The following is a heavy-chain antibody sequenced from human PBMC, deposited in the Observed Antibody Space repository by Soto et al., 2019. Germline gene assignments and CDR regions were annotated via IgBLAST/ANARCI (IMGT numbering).Heavy chain of an antibody. Sequence: EVQLVESGGGLVKPGGSLRLSCAASGFTFSNAWMSWVRQAPGKGLEWVGRIKSKTDGGTTDYAAPVKGRFTISRDDSKNTLYLQMNSLKTEDTAVYYCTTFPGYCSGGSCYGGGNWFDPWGQGTLVTVSS. CDR3: TTFPGYCSGGSCYGGGNWFDP. V-gene: IGHV3-15*01. J-gene: IGHJ5*02. CDR1: GFTFSNAW. D-gene: IGHD2-15*01. CDR2: IKSKTDGGTT.